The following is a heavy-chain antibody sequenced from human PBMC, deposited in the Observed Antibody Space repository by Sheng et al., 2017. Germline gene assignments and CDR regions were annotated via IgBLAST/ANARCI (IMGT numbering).Heavy chain of an antibody. CDR1: GFTFSDYY. J-gene: IGHJ4*02. Sequence: PGGSLRLSCAVSGFTFSDYYMSWIRQSPGKGLEWLSHISPSGKIIYYADSVKGRFTISRDNAKNSVYLQMTTLRVEDTAVYFCARDLLADDSSAYYGYWGQGTLVTVSS. D-gene: IGHD3-22*01. CDR2: ISPSGKII. CDR3: ARDLLADDSSAYYGY. V-gene: IGHV3-11*04.